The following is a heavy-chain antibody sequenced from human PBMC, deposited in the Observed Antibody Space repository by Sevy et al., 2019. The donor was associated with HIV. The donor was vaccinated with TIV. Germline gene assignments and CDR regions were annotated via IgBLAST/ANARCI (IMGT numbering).Heavy chain of an antibody. Sequence: GGSRRLSCAASGFTFSSYAMSWVRQAPGKGLEWVSAISGSGGSTYYADSVKGRFTISRDNSKNTLYLQMNSLRAEDTAVYYCAKVFGIVVVPAAAGFDYWGQGTLVTVSS. J-gene: IGHJ4*02. V-gene: IGHV3-23*01. CDR3: AKVFGIVVVPAAAGFDY. D-gene: IGHD2-2*01. CDR1: GFTFSSYA. CDR2: ISGSGGST.